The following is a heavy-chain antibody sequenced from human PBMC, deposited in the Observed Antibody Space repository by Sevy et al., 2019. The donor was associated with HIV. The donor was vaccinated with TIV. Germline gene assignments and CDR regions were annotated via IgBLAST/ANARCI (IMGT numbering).Heavy chain of an antibody. V-gene: IGHV3-49*03. Sequence: GGSLRLSCTASGFTFGDYAMSWFRQAPGKGLEWVGFIRSKAYGGTTEYAASVKGRFTISRDDSKSIAYLQMNSLKTEDTAVYYCTREKYYYDSSGYYPGAFDISGQGTMVTVSS. CDR1: GFTFGDYA. D-gene: IGHD3-22*01. CDR2: IRSKAYGGTT. J-gene: IGHJ3*02. CDR3: TREKYYYDSSGYYPGAFDI.